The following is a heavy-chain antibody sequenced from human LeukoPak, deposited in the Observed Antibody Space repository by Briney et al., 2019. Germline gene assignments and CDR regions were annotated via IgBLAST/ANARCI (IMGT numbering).Heavy chain of an antibody. Sequence: GGSLRLSCAASGFTFSSYAMHWVRQAPGKGLEWVAFISFDGSNYYYADSVKGRFTISRDNSKNTLFLQMNSLRPEDTALYYCARAATMMQYYFDYWGQGTLVTVSS. CDR3: ARAATMMQYYFDY. J-gene: IGHJ4*02. CDR1: GFTFSSYA. D-gene: IGHD3-22*01. V-gene: IGHV3-30-3*01. CDR2: ISFDGSNY.